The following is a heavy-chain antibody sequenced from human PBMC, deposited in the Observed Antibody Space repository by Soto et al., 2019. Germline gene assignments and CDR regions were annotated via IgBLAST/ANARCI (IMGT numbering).Heavy chain of an antibody. CDR3: ARRPPLYASESSRYDI. CDR1: GDSISNIGNY. J-gene: IGHJ4*02. Sequence: SQTLSLTWSVSGDSISNIGNYWGWIRRPPGKGREWIGPMDDSGDTSYNPSLRSRVPISADTSKNQFSLRLSSVTVGATAADYCARRPPLYASESSRYDIWGQGALGTVSS. V-gene: IGHV4-39*01. CDR2: MDDSGDT. D-gene: IGHD3-9*01.